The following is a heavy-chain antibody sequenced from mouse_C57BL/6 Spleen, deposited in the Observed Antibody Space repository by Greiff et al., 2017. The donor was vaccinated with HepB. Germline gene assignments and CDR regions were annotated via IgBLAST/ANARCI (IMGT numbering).Heavy chain of an antibody. Sequence: VQLQQSGPELVKPGASVKIPCKASGYTFTDYNMDWVKQSHGKSLEWIGDINPNNGGTIYNQKFKGKATLTVDKSSSTAYMELRSLTSENTAVYYCARNRLYYDYGDYYAMDYWGQGTSVTVSS. CDR3: ARNRLYYDYGDYYAMDY. D-gene: IGHD2-4*01. CDR1: GYTFTDYN. J-gene: IGHJ4*01. V-gene: IGHV1-18*01. CDR2: INPNNGGT.